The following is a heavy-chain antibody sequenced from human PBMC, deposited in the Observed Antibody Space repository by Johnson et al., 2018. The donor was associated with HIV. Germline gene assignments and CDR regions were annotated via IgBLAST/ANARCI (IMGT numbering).Heavy chain of an antibody. CDR1: GLNFSDYG. Sequence: QVQLVESGGGVVRPGTSVRVSCVVSGLNFSDYGFHWVRQAPGKGLEWVAVISFDGNNEYYAASVKGRSTISRDNSNNTLSLHMNSLRTEATAVYFCVRGRITLKGVDLRGGAFDIWGQGTMVTVSS. CDR2: ISFDGNNE. J-gene: IGHJ3*02. CDR3: VRGRITLKGVDLRGGAFDI. D-gene: IGHD3-22*01. V-gene: IGHV3-30-3*01.